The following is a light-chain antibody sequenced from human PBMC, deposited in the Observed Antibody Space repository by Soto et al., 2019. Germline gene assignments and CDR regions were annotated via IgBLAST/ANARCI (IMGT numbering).Light chain of an antibody. CDR1: QSISRY. Sequence: DIQMTQTPSSLSASVGDRHSITCRASQSISRYLNWYQQKPRKXSTXXIYATSSLQSGVPSRFSGSGSGTDFTLTISSLQPEDFATYYCQNSYNSPWTFGQGTKVDI. CDR2: ATS. CDR3: QNSYNSPWT. J-gene: IGKJ1*01. V-gene: IGKV1-39*01.